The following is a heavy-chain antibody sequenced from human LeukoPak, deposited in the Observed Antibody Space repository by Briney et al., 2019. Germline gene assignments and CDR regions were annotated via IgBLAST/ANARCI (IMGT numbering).Heavy chain of an antibody. CDR2: INPNSGAT. CDR3: ARVGANYYRSGSY. V-gene: IGHV1-2*02. CDR1: GYTLTDYY. J-gene: IGHJ4*02. D-gene: IGHD3-10*01. Sequence: ASVKVSCKASGYTLTDYYIHWVRQAPGQGLEWMGWINPNSGATNHAQEFQGRVTMTRDTSISTTYMELNSLRSDDTAVYYCARVGANYYRSGSYWGQGTLVTVSS.